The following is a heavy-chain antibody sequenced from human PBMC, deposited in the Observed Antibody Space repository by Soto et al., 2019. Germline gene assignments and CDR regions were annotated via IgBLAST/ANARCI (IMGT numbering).Heavy chain of an antibody. Sequence: QVQLVESGGGVVQPGRSLRLSCAASGFTFSSYGMHWVRQAPGKGLECVAAIWCDGSTKYYADSVKGRFTISRDNSKNTLYLQMNSLRSEDTAVYYCARASSSSGSKTTYWYFDLWGRGTLVTVSS. CDR2: IWCDGSTK. J-gene: IGHJ2*01. V-gene: IGHV3-33*01. D-gene: IGHD6-19*01. CDR1: GFTFSSYG. CDR3: ARASSSSGSKTTYWYFDL.